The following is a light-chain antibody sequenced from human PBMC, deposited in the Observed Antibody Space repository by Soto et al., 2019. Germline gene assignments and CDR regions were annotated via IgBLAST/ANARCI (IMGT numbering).Light chain of an antibody. CDR3: QQTNSFPRT. CDR1: QGIGSW. V-gene: IGKV1-12*01. J-gene: IGKJ1*01. CDR2: AAS. Sequence: DIQMTQSPSSVSASVGDRVTITCRASQGIGSWLAWYQQKPGKAPNLLIYAASSLQSGVPSRFSGSGSGTDFTLTISSLQPEEFATYYCQQTNSFPRTFGQGTKVEIK.